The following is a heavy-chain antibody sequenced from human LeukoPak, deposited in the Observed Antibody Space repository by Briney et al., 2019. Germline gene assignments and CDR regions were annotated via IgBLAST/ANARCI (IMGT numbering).Heavy chain of an antibody. CDR2: INPTHGGT. Sequence: ASLKVSCKASGYTFTVYYIHWVRQAPGQGLEWMGWINPTHGGTNFAQKFQGRVTMTRDTSISTAYMELSRLRSDDTAMYYCAIVTTADGYWGQGTPLTVSS. CDR3: AIVTTADGY. J-gene: IGHJ4*02. D-gene: IGHD4-17*01. CDR1: GYTFTVYY. V-gene: IGHV1-2*02.